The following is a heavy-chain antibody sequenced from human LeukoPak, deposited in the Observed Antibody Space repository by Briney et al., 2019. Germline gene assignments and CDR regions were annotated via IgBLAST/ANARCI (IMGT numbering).Heavy chain of an antibody. CDR1: GFIFSDYW. CDR2: IKTDGSEK. V-gene: IGHV3-7*01. D-gene: IGHD5-18*01. CDR3: ARDAKLYSYGYGAPHAFDI. J-gene: IGHJ3*02. Sequence: GGSLRLSCAASGFIFSDYWMGWVRQAPGKGLQWVANIKTDGSEKYYVDSVKGRFTISRDNAKNSLYLQMNSLRAEDTAVYYCARDAKLYSYGYGAPHAFDIWGQGTMVTVSS.